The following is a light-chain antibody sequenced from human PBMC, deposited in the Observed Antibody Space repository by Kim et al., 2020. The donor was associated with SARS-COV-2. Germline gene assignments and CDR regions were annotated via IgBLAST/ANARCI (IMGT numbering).Light chain of an antibody. CDR1: QSVSSNY. Sequence: SPGERAPPSCRASQSVSSNYLAWYQQKPGQAPRLLIYGASSRATGIPDRFSGSGSGTDFTLIISRLEPEDIAVYYCQQYNRSPRTFGQGTKVDIK. V-gene: IGKV3-20*01. CDR3: QQYNRSPRT. CDR2: GAS. J-gene: IGKJ1*01.